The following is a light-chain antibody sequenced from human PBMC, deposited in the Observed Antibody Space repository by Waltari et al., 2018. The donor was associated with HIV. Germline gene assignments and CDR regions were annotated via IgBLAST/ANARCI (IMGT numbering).Light chain of an antibody. CDR1: QSVSSSY. J-gene: IGKJ2*01. CDR3: QQYGSPPYT. CDR2: GAS. V-gene: IGKV3-20*01. Sequence: EIVLTQSPGTLSLSPGERATLSYRASQSVSSSYLAWYQQKPGQAPRLLIYGASSRATGIPDRFSGSGSGTDFTLTISRLEPEDFAVYYCQQYGSPPYTFGQGTKLEIK.